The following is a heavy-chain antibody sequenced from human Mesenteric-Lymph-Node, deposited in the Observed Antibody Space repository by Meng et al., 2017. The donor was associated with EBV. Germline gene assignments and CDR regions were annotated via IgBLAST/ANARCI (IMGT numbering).Heavy chain of an antibody. V-gene: IGHV3-21*01. D-gene: IGHD3-10*01. CDR3: ARDYGSVSHFDY. CDR2: ISRTSIYL. CDR1: GLTFNTFS. Sequence: EVQLVESGGGLSEPGGSLRLSCTASGLTFNTFSMDWVRLAQGKGLEWVSSISRTSIYLTYADSLKGRFTITRDNGKNTLYLQMNSLRVEDTVIYYCARDYGSVSHFDYWGRGSLVTVSS. J-gene: IGHJ4*02.